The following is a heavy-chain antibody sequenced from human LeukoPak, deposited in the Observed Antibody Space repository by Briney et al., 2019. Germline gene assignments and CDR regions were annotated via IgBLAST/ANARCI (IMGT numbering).Heavy chain of an antibody. J-gene: IGHJ4*02. D-gene: IGHD5-24*01. CDR2: INPSEGTT. CDR3: ARDSREMTTITFLDY. V-gene: IGHV1-46*01. CDR1: GYTFTSCY. Sequence: GASVKVSCKASGYTFTSCYIHWVRQAPGQGLEWMGIINPSEGTTSYAQKFQGRVIMTRDTATTTAYMELRSLRSEDTAVYFCARDSREMTTITFLDYWGQGTLVTVSS.